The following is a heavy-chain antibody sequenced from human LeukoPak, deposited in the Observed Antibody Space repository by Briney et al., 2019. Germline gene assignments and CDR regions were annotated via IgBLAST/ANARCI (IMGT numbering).Heavy chain of an antibody. V-gene: IGHV3-23*01. CDR1: GFTFSSYA. J-gene: IGHJ4*02. Sequence: GGSLRLSCAASGFTFSSYAMSWVRQAPGKGLEWVAAISGSGGSTYYADSVKGRFTISRDNSKNTLYLLMNSLRAEDTAVYYCAKASDFWSGYYRLIDYFDYWGQGTLVTVSS. CDR3: AKASDFWSGYYRLIDYFDY. CDR2: ISGSGGST. D-gene: IGHD3-3*01.